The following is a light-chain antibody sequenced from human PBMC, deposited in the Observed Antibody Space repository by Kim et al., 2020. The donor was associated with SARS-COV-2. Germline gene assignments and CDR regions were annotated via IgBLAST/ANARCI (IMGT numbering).Light chain of an antibody. CDR2: AAS. V-gene: IGKV1-9*01. J-gene: IGKJ5*01. CDR3: QQFKSYPIT. Sequence: ASVGDRVTITCRASQGISSLLAWYQQKPGKAPELLIFAASTLQSGVPSRFSGSGSGTEFTLTISSLQPEDFATYYCQQFKSYPITFGQGTRLEIK. CDR1: QGISSL.